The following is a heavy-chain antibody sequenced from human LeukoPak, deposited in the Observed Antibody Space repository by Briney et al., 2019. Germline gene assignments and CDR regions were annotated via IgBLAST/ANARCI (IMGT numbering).Heavy chain of an antibody. CDR1: GFTFSDYY. J-gene: IGHJ4*02. V-gene: IGHV3-11*01. Sequence: GGSLRLSCAASGFTFSDYYMSWIRQAPGKGLEWVSYISSSGSTIYYADSVKGRFTISRDNAKNSLYLQMNSLRAEDTAVYYCAREDNWNDYYFDYWGQGTLVTVSS. D-gene: IGHD1-20*01. CDR2: ISSSGSTI. CDR3: AREDNWNDYYFDY.